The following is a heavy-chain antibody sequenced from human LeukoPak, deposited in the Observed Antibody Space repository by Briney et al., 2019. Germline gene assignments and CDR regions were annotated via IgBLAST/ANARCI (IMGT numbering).Heavy chain of an antibody. CDR2: INGGSSYI. J-gene: IGHJ4*02. CDR1: GFTFSGYG. D-gene: IGHD3-3*01. Sequence: GGSLRLSCAASGFTFSGYGTNWVRQAPGKGLEWVSFINGGSSYIYYADSLKGRFTISRDNAKNSLFLQMNSLSAADTAVYYCARGGRFLDFWGQGTLVTVSS. CDR3: ARGGRFLDF. V-gene: IGHV3-21*01.